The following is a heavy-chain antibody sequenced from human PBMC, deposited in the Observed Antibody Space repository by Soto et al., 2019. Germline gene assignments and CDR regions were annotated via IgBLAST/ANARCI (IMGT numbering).Heavy chain of an antibody. CDR2: ISAYNGNT. D-gene: IGHD6-13*01. J-gene: IGHJ6*02. CDR3: AREGLAAAGKYYCGMDV. Sequence: ASVKVSCKASGYTFTSYGISWVRQAPGQGLEWMGWISAYNGNTNYAQKLQGRVTMTTDTSTSTAYMELRSLRSDGTAVYYCAREGLAAAGKYYCGMDVWGQGTTVTGSS. CDR1: GYTFTSYG. V-gene: IGHV1-18*01.